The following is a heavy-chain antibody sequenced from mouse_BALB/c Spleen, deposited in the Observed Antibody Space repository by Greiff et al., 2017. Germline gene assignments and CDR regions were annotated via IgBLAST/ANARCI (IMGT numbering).Heavy chain of an antibody. J-gene: IGHJ3*01. CDR3: ARYYDGSSYGFAG. Sequence: VQLQQSGPELVKPGASVKMSCKASGYTFTSYVMHWVKQKPGQGLEWIGYINPYNDGTKYNEKFKGKATLTSDKSSSTAYMELSSLTSEDSAVYYCARYYDGSSYGFAGWSQGTLVTVSA. D-gene: IGHD1-1*01. CDR2: INPYNDGT. CDR1: GYTFTSYV. V-gene: IGHV1-14*01.